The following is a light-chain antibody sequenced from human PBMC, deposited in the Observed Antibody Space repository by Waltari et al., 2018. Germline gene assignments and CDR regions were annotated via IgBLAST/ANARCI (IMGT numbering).Light chain of an antibody. CDR3: QQYGSSPWT. V-gene: IGKV3-20*01. CDR2: GVS. CDR1: ETVPAGY. J-gene: IGKJ1*01. Sequence: IVLTPSPGTLSLSPGERATLSSRASETVPAGYLAWYQQKPGQSPRLLIYGVSIRATDIPDRFSGSESGTDFTLTVSRLEPEDFAVYYCQQYGSSPWTFGQGTRVEI.